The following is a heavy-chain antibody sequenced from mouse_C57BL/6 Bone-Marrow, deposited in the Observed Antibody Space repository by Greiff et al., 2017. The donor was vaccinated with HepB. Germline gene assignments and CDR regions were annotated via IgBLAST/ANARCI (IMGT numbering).Heavy chain of an antibody. CDR3: ARGGGTMDY. Sequence: EVKLMESGGGLVQPGGSLKLSCAASGFTFSDYGMAWVRQAPRKGPEWVAFISNLAYSIYYADTVTGRFTISRENDKNTLYREMSSLRSEDTAMYYCARGGGTMDYWGQGTSVTVSS. CDR2: ISNLAYSI. J-gene: IGHJ4*01. CDR1: GFTFSDYG. V-gene: IGHV5-15*01.